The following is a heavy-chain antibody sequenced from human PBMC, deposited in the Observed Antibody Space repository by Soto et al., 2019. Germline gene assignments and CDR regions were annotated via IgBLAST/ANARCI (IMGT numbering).Heavy chain of an antibody. CDR3: ARVPTELLTGPNWYDX. V-gene: IGHV4-30-4*01. D-gene: IGHD3-9*01. CDR2: IYYSGST. J-gene: IGHJ5*02. CDR1: GGSISSGDYY. Sequence: SETLSLTCTVSGGSISSGDYYWSWIRQHPGKGLEWIGYIYYSGSTYYNPSLKSRVTISVDTSKNQFSLKLSSVTAADTAVYYCARVPTELLTGPNWYDXWGQGTLVTVSS.